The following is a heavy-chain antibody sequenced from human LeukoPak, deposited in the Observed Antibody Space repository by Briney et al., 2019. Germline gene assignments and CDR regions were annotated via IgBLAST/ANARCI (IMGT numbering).Heavy chain of an antibody. CDR3: ARGQIAAAGTYALY. CDR1: GFTFSSYS. Sequence: GGSLRLSCAASGFTFSSYSMNWVRQAPGKGLEWVSSISSSSSYIYYADSVKGRFTISRDNAKNSLYLQMNSLRAEDTAVYYCARGQIAAAGTYALYWGQGTLVTVSS. CDR2: ISSSSSYI. D-gene: IGHD6-13*01. J-gene: IGHJ4*02. V-gene: IGHV3-21*01.